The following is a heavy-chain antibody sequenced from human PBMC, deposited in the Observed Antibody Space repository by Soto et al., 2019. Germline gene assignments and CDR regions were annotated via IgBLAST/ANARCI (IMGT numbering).Heavy chain of an antibody. CDR1: GFTFSSYS. V-gene: IGHV3-48*02. Sequence: EVQLVESGGVLVQPGGSLRLSCAASGFTFSSYSMNWVRQAPGKGLEWVSYISSSSSTIYYADSVKGRFTISRDNAKNSLYLQMNSLRDEDTAVYYCASRGADYYDANGYLLDYCGQGTLVTVSS. D-gene: IGHD3-22*01. CDR3: ASRGADYYDANGYLLDY. CDR2: ISSSSSTI. J-gene: IGHJ4*02.